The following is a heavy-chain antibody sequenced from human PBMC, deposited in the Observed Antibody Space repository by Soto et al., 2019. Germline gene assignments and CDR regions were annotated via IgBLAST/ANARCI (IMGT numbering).Heavy chain of an antibody. J-gene: IGHJ1*01. Sequence: EVHLLESGGGLVQPGGSLRLSCVASGFTFSSYAMSWFRQAPGKGLEWVSSIVGRGGRTYYAASVQGRFTISRDNAKNTLYLQMNSLGAEDTAIFYCAKAPVPDYTAYGSCVFALWGRCTLVTVSS. V-gene: IGHV3-23*01. CDR2: IVGRGGRT. CDR1: GFTFSSYA. D-gene: IGHD4-4*01. CDR3: AKAPVPDYTAYGSCVFAL.